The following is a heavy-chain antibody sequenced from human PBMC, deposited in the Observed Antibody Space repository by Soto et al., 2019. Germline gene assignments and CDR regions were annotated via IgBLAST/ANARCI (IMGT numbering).Heavy chain of an antibody. J-gene: IGHJ5*02. CDR3: AKDQTKVVVVAATLNWFDP. V-gene: IGHV3-30*18. Sequence: QVQLVESGGGVVQPGRSLRLSCAASGFTFSSYGMHWVRQAPGKGLEWVAVISYDGSNKYYADSVKGRFTISRDNSKNTLYLQMNSLRAEDTAVYYCAKDQTKVVVVAATLNWFDPWGQGILVTVSS. CDR1: GFTFSSYG. CDR2: ISYDGSNK. D-gene: IGHD2-15*01.